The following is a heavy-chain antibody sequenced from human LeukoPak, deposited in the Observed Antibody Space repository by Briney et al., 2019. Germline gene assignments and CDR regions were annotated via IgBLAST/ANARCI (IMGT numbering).Heavy chain of an antibody. CDR1: GGSISSGSYY. V-gene: IGHV4-61*02. CDR2: IYTSGST. Sequence: SQTLSLTCTVSGGSISSGSYYWSWIRQPAGKGLEWIGRIYTSGSTNYNPSLKSRVTISVDTSKNQFSLKLSSVTAAGTAVFYCASLYSYGYYFDYWGQGTLVTVSS. CDR3: ASLYSYGYYFDY. D-gene: IGHD5-18*01. J-gene: IGHJ4*02.